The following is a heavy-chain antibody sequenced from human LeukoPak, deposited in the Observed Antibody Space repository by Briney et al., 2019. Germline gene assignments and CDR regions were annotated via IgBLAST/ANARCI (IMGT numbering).Heavy chain of an antibody. D-gene: IGHD3-10*01. J-gene: IGHJ4*02. CDR2: ISYDGSNK. V-gene: IGHV3-30-3*01. CDR1: RFTFSSYA. CDR3: ARGPLPGI. Sequence: GGSLRLSCAASRFTFSSYAMHWVRQAPGKGLGWVAVISYDGSNKCYADSVKSRFTISRENSQNTLYLQMNTAGAEGTGVYCCARGPLPGIWGQGNLVTVSA.